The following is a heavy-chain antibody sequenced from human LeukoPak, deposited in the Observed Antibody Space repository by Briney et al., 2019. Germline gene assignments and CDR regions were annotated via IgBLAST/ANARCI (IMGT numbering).Heavy chain of an antibody. D-gene: IGHD2-2*01. V-gene: IGHV1-2*02. CDR3: ARDGSWSSISYSDY. J-gene: IGHJ4*02. CDR2: INPNSGDT. Sequence: GASVKVSCKASGYTFTGYYIHWVRQAPGQGLEWMGCINPNSGDTKYEQRFQGRVTMTRDTSISTAYMELTRLRSDDAAVYFCARDGSWSSISYSDYWGQGTLVTVSS. CDR1: GYTFTGYY.